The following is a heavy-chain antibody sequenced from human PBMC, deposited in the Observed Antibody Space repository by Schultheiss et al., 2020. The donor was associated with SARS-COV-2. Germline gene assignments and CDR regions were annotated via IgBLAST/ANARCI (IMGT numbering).Heavy chain of an antibody. V-gene: IGHV1-2*04. D-gene: IGHD3-22*01. Sequence: ASVKVSCKASGYTFTDYYIHWVRQAPGQGPEWMGWINPNSGGTNYAQKFQGWVTMTRDTSISTAYMEVSRLKSDDTAVYYCARNYYDSSGYLSDWGQGTLVTVSS. CDR3: ARNYYDSSGYLSD. J-gene: IGHJ4*02. CDR2: INPNSGGT. CDR1: GYTFTDYY.